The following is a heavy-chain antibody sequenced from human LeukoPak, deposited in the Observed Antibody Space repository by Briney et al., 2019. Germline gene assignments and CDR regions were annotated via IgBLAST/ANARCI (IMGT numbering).Heavy chain of an antibody. CDR2: INHSGST. J-gene: IGHJ6*02. CDR1: GGSFSGYY. CDR3: ARDGIGEALDV. V-gene: IGHV4-34*01. Sequence: SETLSLTCAVYGGSFSGYYWSWIRQPPGKGLEWIGEINHSGSTNYNPSLKSRVTISVDTSKNQFSLKLSSVTAADTAVYYCARDGIGEALDVWGQGTTVTVSS. D-gene: IGHD1-26*01.